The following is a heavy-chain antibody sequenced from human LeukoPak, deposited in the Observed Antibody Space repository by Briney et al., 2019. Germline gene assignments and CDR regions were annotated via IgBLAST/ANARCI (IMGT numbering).Heavy chain of an antibody. D-gene: IGHD2-15*01. Sequence: SGGSLRLSCAASGFTFSSYGMHWVRQAPGKGLEWVAFIRYDGSNKYYADSVKGRFTISRDNSKNTLYLQMNSLRAEDTAVYYCAKNFRRHIAVVVAPRGYMDVWGKGTTVTVSS. CDR1: GFTFSSYG. CDR3: AKNFRRHIAVVVAPRGYMDV. V-gene: IGHV3-30*02. J-gene: IGHJ6*03. CDR2: IRYDGSNK.